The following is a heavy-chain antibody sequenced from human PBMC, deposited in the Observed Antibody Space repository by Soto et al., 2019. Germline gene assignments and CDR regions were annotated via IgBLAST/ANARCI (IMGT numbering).Heavy chain of an antibody. D-gene: IGHD4-17*01. CDR1: GFTFSSYW. V-gene: IGHV3-7*03. Sequence: EVQLVESGGGLVQPGGSLRLSCAASGFTFSSYWMSWVRQAPGKGLEWVANIKQDGSEKYYVDSVKGRFTISRDNAKNSLYLQMNSLRAEDTAVHYCARDRRGGYYGDYVFDYWGQGTLVTVSS. J-gene: IGHJ4*02. CDR3: ARDRRGGYYGDYVFDY. CDR2: IKQDGSEK.